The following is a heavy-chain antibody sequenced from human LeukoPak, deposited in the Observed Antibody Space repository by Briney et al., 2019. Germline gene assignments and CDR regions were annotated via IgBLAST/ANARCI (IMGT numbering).Heavy chain of an antibody. CDR1: GFTFSSYG. J-gene: IGHJ6*03. CDR2: IRYDGSNK. V-gene: IGHV3-30*02. D-gene: IGHD2-2*01. Sequence: AGGSLRLSCAASGFTFSSYGMHWVRQAPGKGLEWVAFIRYDGSNKYYADSVKGRFTISRDNSKNTLYLQMNSLRAEDTAVYYCARDARLFCSSTSCYPYYYYYYYMDVWGKGTTVTISS. CDR3: ARDARLFCSSTSCYPYYYYYYYMDV.